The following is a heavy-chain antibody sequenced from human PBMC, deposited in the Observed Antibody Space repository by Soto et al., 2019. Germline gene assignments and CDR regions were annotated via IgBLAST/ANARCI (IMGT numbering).Heavy chain of an antibody. D-gene: IGHD3-22*01. Sequence: QVQLVQSGAEVKKPGASVKVSCKASGYSFTNYAFSWVRQAPGQGLEWMGWISANNDHTNYAQNFQGRVTMTTDPSTSTAYMELRSLRSDDTAVYYCARDPSSGYFDSSDYPTGFDYWGQGPLVTVSS. CDR1: GYSFTNYA. CDR3: ARDPSSGYFDSSDYPTGFDY. CDR2: ISANNDHT. V-gene: IGHV1-18*01. J-gene: IGHJ4*02.